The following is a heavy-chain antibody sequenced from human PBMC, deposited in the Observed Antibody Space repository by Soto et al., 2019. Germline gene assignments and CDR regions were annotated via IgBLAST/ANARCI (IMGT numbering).Heavy chain of an antibody. D-gene: IGHD1-26*01. CDR3: ARDLDSGSHGTAFDI. V-gene: IGHV4-4*07. CDR1: GGSISSYY. Sequence: SETLSLTCTVSGGSISSYYWSWIRQPAGKGLEWIGRIYTSGSTNYNPSLKSRVTMSVDTSKNQFSLKLSSVTAAGTAVYYCARDLDSGSHGTAFDIWGQGTMVTVSS. CDR2: IYTSGST. J-gene: IGHJ3*02.